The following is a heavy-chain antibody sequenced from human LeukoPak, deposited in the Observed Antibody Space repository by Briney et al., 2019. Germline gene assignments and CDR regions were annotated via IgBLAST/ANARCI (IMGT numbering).Heavy chain of an antibody. V-gene: IGHV3-21*01. D-gene: IGHD5-12*01. J-gene: IGHJ4*02. Sequence: GGSLRLSCAASGFTFSSYSMNWVRQAPGKGLEWVSSISSSSSYIYYATSVKGRFTISRDNAKNSLYLQMNSLRAEDTAVYYCARGGGYSGYGAYYFDYWGQGTLVTVSS. CDR3: ARGGGYSGYGAYYFDY. CDR1: GFTFSSYS. CDR2: ISSSSSYI.